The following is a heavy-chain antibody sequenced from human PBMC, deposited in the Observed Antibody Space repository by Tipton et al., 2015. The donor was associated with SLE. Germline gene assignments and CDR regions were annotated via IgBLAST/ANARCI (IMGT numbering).Heavy chain of an antibody. D-gene: IGHD2-15*01. CDR2: IYSSGTT. J-gene: IGHJ6*02. V-gene: IGHV4-39*07. Sequence: TLSLTCNVSGDSISSSGYYWGWIRQPPGKGLEFIGSIYSSGTTYYNPSPKSRITISGDMSKNQFSLKVSSVTAADTAVYYCARALPPFYYYGLDVWGQGTAVTVS. CDR3: ARALPPFYYYGLDV. CDR1: GDSISSSGYY.